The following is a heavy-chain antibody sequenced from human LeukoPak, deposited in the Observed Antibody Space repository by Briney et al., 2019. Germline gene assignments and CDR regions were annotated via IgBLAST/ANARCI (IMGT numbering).Heavy chain of an antibody. V-gene: IGHV4-4*07. CDR1: GGSISSYY. CDR2: IHTSGST. Sequence: SETLSLTCTVSGGSISSYYWSWIRQPAGKGLEWIGRIHTSGSTNYNPSLKSRVTMSVDTSKNQFSLKLSSVTAADTAVYYCARDTYYYDSSGYYTFMNWFDPWGQGTLVTVSS. CDR3: ARDTYYYDSSGYYTFMNWFDP. D-gene: IGHD3-22*01. J-gene: IGHJ5*02.